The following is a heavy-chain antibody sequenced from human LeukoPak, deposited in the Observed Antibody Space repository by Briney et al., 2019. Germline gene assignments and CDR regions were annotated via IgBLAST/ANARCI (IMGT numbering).Heavy chain of an antibody. CDR1: GFTFSDAW. D-gene: IGHD6-25*01. J-gene: IGHJ4*02. CDR3: TTRRQDGC. V-gene: IGHV3-15*01. CDR2: IKSKIDGGTI. Sequence: GGSLRLSCVASGFTFSDAWMSWVRQAPGKGLEWVGRIKSKIDGGTIDYAAPVKGRYTISRDDSRNTLYLQMNSLKTEDTAVYYCTTRRQDGCWGQGTLVTVS.